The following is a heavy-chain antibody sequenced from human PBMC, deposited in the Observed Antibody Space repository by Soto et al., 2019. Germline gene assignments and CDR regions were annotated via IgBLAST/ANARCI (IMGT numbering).Heavy chain of an antibody. Sequence: PSETLSLTCTVSGGSISSGGYYWSWIRQHPGKGLEWIGYIYYSGSTYYNPSLKSRVTISVDTSKNQFSLKLSSVTAADTAVYYCARDRMAATIDPWGQGTLVTVSS. D-gene: IGHD6-13*01. CDR3: ARDRMAATIDP. J-gene: IGHJ5*02. CDR1: GGSISSGGYY. CDR2: IYYSGST. V-gene: IGHV4-31*03.